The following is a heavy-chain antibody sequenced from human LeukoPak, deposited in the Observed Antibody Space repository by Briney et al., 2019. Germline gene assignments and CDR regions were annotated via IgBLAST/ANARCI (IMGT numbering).Heavy chain of an antibody. CDR3: ARALPAAGYYDAFDI. J-gene: IGHJ3*02. D-gene: IGHD6-13*01. CDR2: IYYSGST. CDR1: GGSISSGSYY. V-gene: IGHV4-39*07. Sequence: SETLSLTCTVSGGSISSGSYYWSWIRQPPGKGLEWIGSIYYSGSTYYNPSLKSRVTISVDTSKNQFSLKLSSVTAADTAVYYCARALPAAGYYDAFDIWGQGTMVTVSS.